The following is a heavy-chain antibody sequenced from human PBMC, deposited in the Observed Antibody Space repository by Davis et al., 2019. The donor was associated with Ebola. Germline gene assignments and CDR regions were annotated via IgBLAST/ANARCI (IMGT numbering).Heavy chain of an antibody. CDR1: GYTFPDYG. V-gene: IGHV1-18*01. Sequence: ASVKVSCKASGYTFPDYGFSWVRQAPGQGLEWMGWISSSNGNTICAQRLQGRVTMTTDTSTSTAYMELRSLRSDDTAVYFCARGPRAISALDYWGQGTLVTVSS. CDR3: ARGPRAISALDY. CDR2: ISSSNGNT. D-gene: IGHD3-3*01. J-gene: IGHJ4*02.